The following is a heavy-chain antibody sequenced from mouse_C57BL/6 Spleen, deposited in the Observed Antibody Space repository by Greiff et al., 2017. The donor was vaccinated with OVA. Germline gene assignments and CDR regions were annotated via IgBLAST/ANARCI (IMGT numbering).Heavy chain of an antibody. CDR3: ASSYYYGSSYHWYFDV. V-gene: IGHV1-26*01. J-gene: IGHJ1*03. CDR2: INPNNGGT. Sequence: EVQLQQSGPELVKPGASVKISCKASGYTFTDYYMNWVKQSHGKSLEWIGDINPNNGGTSYNQKFKGKATLTVDKSSSTAYMELRSLTSEDSAVYYCASSYYYGSSYHWYFDVWGTGTTVTVSS. D-gene: IGHD1-1*01. CDR1: GYTFTDYY.